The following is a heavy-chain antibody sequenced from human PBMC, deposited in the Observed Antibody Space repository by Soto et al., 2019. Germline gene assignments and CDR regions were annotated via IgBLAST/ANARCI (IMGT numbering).Heavy chain of an antibody. D-gene: IGHD3-10*01. J-gene: IGHJ4*02. V-gene: IGHV4-59*01. CDR2: SDYSGSS. Sequence: TSETLSLTCTVSGGSISSYYWSWIRQPPGKGLEWIGYSDYSGSSNYNPSLKSRVTISVDTSKKQFSLKLSSVTAADTAVYYCARDSRITFDYWGQGALVTVSS. CDR1: GGSISSYY. CDR3: ARDSRITFDY.